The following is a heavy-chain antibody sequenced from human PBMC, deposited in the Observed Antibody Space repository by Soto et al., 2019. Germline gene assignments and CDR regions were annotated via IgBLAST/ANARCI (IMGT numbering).Heavy chain of an antibody. Sequence: SETLSLTCTVSGGSISSGGYFWRWVRQHPGKGLEWIGSINYSGITNYNPSLKSRVRLSVDTSKNQFSLKLNSVTAADTAVYYCANYCSGGSCYPDAFDFWGQGTMVTVSS. J-gene: IGHJ3*01. CDR3: ANYCSGGSCYPDAFDF. D-gene: IGHD2-15*01. CDR1: GGSISSGGYF. CDR2: INYSGIT. V-gene: IGHV4-31*03.